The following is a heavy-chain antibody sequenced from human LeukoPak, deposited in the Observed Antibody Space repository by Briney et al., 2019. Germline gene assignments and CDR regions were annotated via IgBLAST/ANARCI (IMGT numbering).Heavy chain of an antibody. D-gene: IGHD3-10*01. Sequence: GGSLRLSCVASGFTFSSYWIHWVRQTPEKGLVWVSRINSDGSSTTYADSVKGRFTVSRDNAKNTLYLQMNSLRAGDTAVYYCARSFGGDGSGTYYIFAFDIWGQGTMVTVSS. CDR3: ARSFGGDGSGTYYIFAFDI. J-gene: IGHJ3*02. V-gene: IGHV3-74*03. CDR2: INSDGSST. CDR1: GFTFSSYW.